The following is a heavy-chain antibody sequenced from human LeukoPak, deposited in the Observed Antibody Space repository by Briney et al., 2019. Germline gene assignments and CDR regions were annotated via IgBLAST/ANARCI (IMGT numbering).Heavy chain of an antibody. J-gene: IGHJ3*02. CDR1: GGSISSYY. CDR2: ISYSGST. D-gene: IGHD3-22*01. V-gene: IGHV4-59*08. Sequence: PSETLSLTCTVSGGSISSYYWSWIRQPPGKGLDWIGYISYSGSTNYNPSLKSRVTISIDTSKNQFSLKLSSVTAADTALYYCARSAYYYDVEIWGQGTMVTVSS. CDR3: ARSAYYYDVEI.